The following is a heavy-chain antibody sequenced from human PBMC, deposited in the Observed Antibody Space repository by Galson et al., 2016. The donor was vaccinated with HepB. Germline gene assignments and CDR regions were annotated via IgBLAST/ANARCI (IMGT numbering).Heavy chain of an antibody. CDR1: GFTFSRHG. Sequence: SLRLSCAASGFTFSRHGMHWVRQAPGKGLEWVAVISQDGSIKYFADSVKGRFTISRDNSKNTLYLQMNSLRAEDTTVYFCAKGFYNTYPMDVWGKGTTVTVSS. J-gene: IGHJ6*04. V-gene: IGHV3-30*18. CDR2: ISQDGSIK. CDR3: AKGFYNTYPMDV. D-gene: IGHD4-11*01.